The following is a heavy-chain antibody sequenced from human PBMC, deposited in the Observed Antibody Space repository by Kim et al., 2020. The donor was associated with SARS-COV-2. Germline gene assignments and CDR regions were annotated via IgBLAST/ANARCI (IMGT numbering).Heavy chain of an antibody. CDR2: IYYSGST. J-gene: IGHJ4*02. D-gene: IGHD6-6*01. V-gene: IGHV4-39*01. CDR1: GGSISSSSYY. Sequence: SETLSLTCTVSGGSISSSSYYWGWIRQPPGKGLEWIGSIYYSGSTYYNPSLKSRVTISVDTSKNQFSLKLSSVTAADTAVYYCAWVAARQVNYWGQGTLVTVSS. CDR3: AWVAARQVNY.